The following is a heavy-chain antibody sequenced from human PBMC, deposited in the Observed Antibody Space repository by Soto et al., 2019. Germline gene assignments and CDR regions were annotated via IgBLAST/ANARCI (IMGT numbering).Heavy chain of an antibody. D-gene: IGHD3-3*01. J-gene: IGHJ3*02. Sequence: SETLSLTCAVSGYSISSCYYWGWIRQPPGKGLEWIGSIYHSGSTYYNPSLKSRVTISVDTSKNQFSLKLSSVTAADTAVYYCARGTGGRFLYAFDIWGQGTMVT. CDR2: IYHSGST. V-gene: IGHV4-38-2*01. CDR3: ARGTGGRFLYAFDI. CDR1: GYSISSCYY.